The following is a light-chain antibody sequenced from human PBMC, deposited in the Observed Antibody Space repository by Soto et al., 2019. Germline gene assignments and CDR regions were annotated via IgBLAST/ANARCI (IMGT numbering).Light chain of an antibody. Sequence: QSVLTQPPSVSAAPGQRVTISCSGSSSNNGNNYVSWYQQLPGTAPKPLIYDNNKRPSGIPDRFSGSKSGTSASLAISGLQSDDEAEYYCAAWDDSLNGPVFGGGTKVTVL. V-gene: IGLV1-51*01. CDR3: AAWDDSLNGPV. J-gene: IGLJ2*01. CDR2: DNN. CDR1: SSNNGNNY.